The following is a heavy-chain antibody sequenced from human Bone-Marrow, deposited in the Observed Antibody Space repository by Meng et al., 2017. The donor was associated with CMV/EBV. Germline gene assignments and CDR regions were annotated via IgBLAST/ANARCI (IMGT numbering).Heavy chain of an antibody. CDR1: GDSVSANSAV. CDR3: AREKAGSFDI. CDR2: TYFRSKWYD. J-gene: IGHJ3*02. Sequence: SQTLSLTCVISGDSVSANSAVWNWIRQSPSRGLEWLGRTYFRSKWYDYYAVSVKSRIAINPDTSKNQFSLKLNSVTPEDTAVYYCAREKAGSFDIWGQGTMVTVS. V-gene: IGHV6-1*01.